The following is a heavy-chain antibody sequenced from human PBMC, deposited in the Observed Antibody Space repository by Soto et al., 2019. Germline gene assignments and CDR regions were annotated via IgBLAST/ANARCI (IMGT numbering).Heavy chain of an antibody. CDR1: GFSVNFYA. CDR3: ARRTDSSWGHFES. V-gene: IGHV3-30*04. J-gene: IGHJ4*02. D-gene: IGHD3-16*01. CDR2: ISFDGRNK. Sequence: QVQLVQSGGGVVQPGGSLRLSCAASGFSVNFYALHWVRQAPGKGLEWVAVISFDGRNKYFADSVRGRSTISKDNSTNTLFLEMNPLRPEDTAVYYCARRTDSSWGHFESWGQGMLVTVSS.